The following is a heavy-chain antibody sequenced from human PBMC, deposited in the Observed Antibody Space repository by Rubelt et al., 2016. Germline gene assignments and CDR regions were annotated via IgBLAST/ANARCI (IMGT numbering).Heavy chain of an antibody. D-gene: IGHD6-6*01. V-gene: IGHV2-5*02. CDR1: GFSLSTSGVG. J-gene: IGHJ5*02. CDR2: IYWDDDK. CDR3: AQKHLESAARRWFDP. Sequence: QITLKESGPTLAKPTQTLTLTCTFSGFSLSTSGVGVGWIRQPPGKALEWLALIYWDDDKRYSPSLKSRLTITKDTSKTQVVLTMTNMDPVDTATYYCAQKHLESAARRWFDPWGQGTLVTVSS.